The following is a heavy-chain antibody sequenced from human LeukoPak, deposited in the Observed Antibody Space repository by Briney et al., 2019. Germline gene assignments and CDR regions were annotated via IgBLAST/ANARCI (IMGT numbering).Heavy chain of an antibody. Sequence: GASVKVSCKASGYTFTSYDINRVRQATGQGLEWMGWMNPNSGNTGYAQKFQGRVTMTRNTSISTAYMELSCLRSEDTAVYYCARGPRKMVRGVVNWFDPWGQGTLVTVSS. CDR3: ARGPRKMVRGVVNWFDP. V-gene: IGHV1-8*01. J-gene: IGHJ5*02. CDR1: GYTFTSYD. D-gene: IGHD3-10*01. CDR2: MNPNSGNT.